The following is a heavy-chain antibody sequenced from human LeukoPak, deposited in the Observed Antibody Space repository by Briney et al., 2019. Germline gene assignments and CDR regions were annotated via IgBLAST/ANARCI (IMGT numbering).Heavy chain of an antibody. V-gene: IGHV3-7*01. CDR1: GFTFSSYS. Sequence: GGSLRLSCAASGFTFSSYSMSWVRQAPGKGPEWVANINQDGSEKYYVDSVKGRFTISRDNAKNSLYLQMNSLRAEDTAVYYCARDRVWTVLYWGQGTLVTVSS. D-gene: IGHD6-13*01. CDR3: ARDRVWTVLY. J-gene: IGHJ4*02. CDR2: INQDGSEK.